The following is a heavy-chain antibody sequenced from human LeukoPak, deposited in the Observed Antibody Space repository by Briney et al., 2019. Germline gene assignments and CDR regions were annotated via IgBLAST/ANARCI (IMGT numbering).Heavy chain of an antibody. CDR1: GVTLTAFD. CDR3: ATDDYANAVPI. J-gene: IGHJ3*02. Sequence: GGSLRLSCQASGVTLTAFDMNWVRQAPGKGLEWVSYISRSGDSIFYADSVMGRFTISRDNAKNSLYLQTNSLRAEDTAVYYCATDDYANAVPIWGQGTVVSVSS. V-gene: IGHV3-48*03. D-gene: IGHD2-8*01. CDR2: ISRSGDSI.